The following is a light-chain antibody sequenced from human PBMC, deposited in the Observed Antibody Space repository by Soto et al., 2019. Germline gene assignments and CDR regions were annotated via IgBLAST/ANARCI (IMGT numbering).Light chain of an antibody. V-gene: IGKV3-20*01. CDR2: SAS. CDR3: QQYGSVPLT. J-gene: IGKJ4*01. Sequence: EIVLTQSPGTLSLSPGERATLSCRASQSVSTSYLAWYQQKPGQAPRLLIYSASSRATGIPDRFSGSGSGADFTLTISRLEPEDFAVYYCQQYGSVPLTFGGGTKVEIK. CDR1: QSVSTSY.